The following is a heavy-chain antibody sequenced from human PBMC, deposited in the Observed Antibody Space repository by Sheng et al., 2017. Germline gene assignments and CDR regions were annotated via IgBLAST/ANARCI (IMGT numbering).Heavy chain of an antibody. D-gene: IGHD6-6*01. J-gene: IGHJ4*02. V-gene: IGHV3-48*03. CDR2: ISSSGSTI. Sequence: EVQLVESGGGLVQPGGSLRLSCAASGFTFSSYEMNWVRQAPGKGLEWVSYISSSGSTIYYADSVKGRFTISRDNAKNSLYLQMNSLRAEDTAVYYCARDPLSEYSRTPPDYWGQGTLVTVSS. CDR1: GFTFSSYE. CDR3: ARDPLSEYSRTPPDY.